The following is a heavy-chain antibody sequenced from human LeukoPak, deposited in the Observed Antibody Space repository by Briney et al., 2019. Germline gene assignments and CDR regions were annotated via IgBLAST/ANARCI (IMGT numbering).Heavy chain of an antibody. J-gene: IGHJ4*02. CDR3: AKDKLEYYFDY. CDR2: ISYDGSNK. V-gene: IGHV3-30*18. D-gene: IGHD1-1*01. Sequence: PGGSLRLSCAASGFTFSSYGMHWVRQAPGKGLEWVAVISYDGSNKYYADSVKGRFTISRDNSKNTLYLQMNSLRAEDTAAYYCAKDKLEYYFDYWGQGTLVTVSS. CDR1: GFTFSSYG.